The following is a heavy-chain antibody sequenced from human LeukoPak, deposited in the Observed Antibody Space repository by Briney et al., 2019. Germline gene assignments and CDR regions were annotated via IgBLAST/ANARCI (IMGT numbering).Heavy chain of an antibody. V-gene: IGHV4-34*01. D-gene: IGHD4-17*01. CDR3: ARGADYGYFDY. J-gene: IGHJ4*01. CDR2: INHSGST. CDR1: GGSFSGYY. Sequence: PSETLSLTCAVYGGSFSGYYWSWIRQPPGKGLEWIGEINHSGSTNYNPSLKSRVTISVDTSKNQFSLKLSSVTAADTAVYYCARGADYGYFDYWGQEPWSPSPQ.